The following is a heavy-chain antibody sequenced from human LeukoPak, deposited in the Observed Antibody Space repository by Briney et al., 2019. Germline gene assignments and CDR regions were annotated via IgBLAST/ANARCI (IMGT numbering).Heavy chain of an antibody. V-gene: IGHV3-30*18. CDR3: AKDMNTVTTTFDS. Sequence: LSGGSLRLSCAASGFTFSTYAMHWVRQAPGKGLEWVAVISNDATKKYYADSVKGRSTISRDNSENTLYLQMNSLRAEDTAVYYCAKDMNTVTTTFDSWGQGTLVTVSS. CDR2: ISNDATKK. CDR1: GFTFSTYA. D-gene: IGHD4-17*01. J-gene: IGHJ4*02.